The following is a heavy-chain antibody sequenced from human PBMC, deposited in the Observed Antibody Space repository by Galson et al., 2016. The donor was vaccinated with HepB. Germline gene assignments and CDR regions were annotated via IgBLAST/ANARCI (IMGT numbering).Heavy chain of an antibody. V-gene: IGHV3-9*01. Sequence: SLRLSCAASGFTFDDYAMHWVRQTPGKGLEWVSGIGWNSAYIDYADSVKGRFTISRDNAKNSLYLQMNSLRVEDTAVYYCARPATSTRCYNCFDYWGQGTLVTVSS. CDR1: GFTFDDYA. CDR2: IGWNSAYI. J-gene: IGHJ4*02. D-gene: IGHD2-2*01. CDR3: ARPATSTRCYNCFDY.